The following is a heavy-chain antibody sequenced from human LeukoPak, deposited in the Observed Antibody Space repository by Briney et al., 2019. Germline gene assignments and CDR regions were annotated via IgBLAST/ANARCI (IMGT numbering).Heavy chain of an antibody. J-gene: IGHJ2*01. CDR3: AREQDYYDSSGYYSLYWYFDL. CDR1: GGSISSYY. CDR2: IYYSGST. Sequence: SETLSLTCTVSGGSISSYYWSWIRQPPGKGLEWIGYIYYSGSTNYNPSLKSRVTISVDTSKNQFSLKLSSVTAADTAVYYCAREQDYYDSSGYYSLYWYFDLWGRGTLVTVSS. D-gene: IGHD3-22*01. V-gene: IGHV4-59*01.